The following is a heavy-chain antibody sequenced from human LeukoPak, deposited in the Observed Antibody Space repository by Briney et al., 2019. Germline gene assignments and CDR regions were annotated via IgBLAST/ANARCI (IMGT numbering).Heavy chain of an antibody. D-gene: IGHD5-12*01. CDR2: ISSSSSYI. J-gene: IGHJ4*02. V-gene: IGHV3-21*04. CDR1: GFTFSTYS. Sequence: KPGGSLRLSCAASGFTFSTYSMNWVRQAPGKGLEWVSSISSSSSYIYYADSVKGRFTISRDNSKNTLYLQMNSLRAEDTAVYYCAREGKEQWLRRYFDYWGQGTLVTVSS. CDR3: AREGKEQWLRRYFDY.